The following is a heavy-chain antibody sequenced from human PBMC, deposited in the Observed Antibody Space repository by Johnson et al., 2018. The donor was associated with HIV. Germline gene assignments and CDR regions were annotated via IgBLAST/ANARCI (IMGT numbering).Heavy chain of an antibody. Sequence: QVQLVESGGGVVQPGRSLRLACAASAFTFSNYAMHWVRQAPGKGLEWVAVISYDGSNKYYADSVKGRFTISRDNSKNTLYLQMNSLRAKDTALYYCARGGYCTGGVCLGDAFDIWSQGTMVTVSS. CDR3: ARGGYCTGGVCLGDAFDI. V-gene: IGHV3-30-3*01. D-gene: IGHD2-8*02. CDR2: ISYDGSNK. CDR1: AFTFSNYA. J-gene: IGHJ3*02.